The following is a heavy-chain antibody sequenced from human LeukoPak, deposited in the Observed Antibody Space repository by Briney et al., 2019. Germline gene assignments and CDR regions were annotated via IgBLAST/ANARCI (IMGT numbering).Heavy chain of an antibody. Sequence: ASVKVSCKASGYTFTSYGISWVRQAPGQGLEWMVWISAYNGNTNYAQKLQGRVTMTTDTSTSTAYMELRSLRSDDTAVYYCARVVQHITMIVVVISPGDYWGQGTLVTVSS. CDR3: ARVVQHITMIVVVISPGDY. CDR2: ISAYNGNT. V-gene: IGHV1-18*01. J-gene: IGHJ4*02. CDR1: GYTFTSYG. D-gene: IGHD3-22*01.